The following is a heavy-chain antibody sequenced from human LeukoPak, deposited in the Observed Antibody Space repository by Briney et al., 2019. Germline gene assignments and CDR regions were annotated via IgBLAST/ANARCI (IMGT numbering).Heavy chain of an antibody. Sequence: GASVKVSCKASGYTFTGYYMHWVRQAPGQGLEWMGWINPKSGGTNYAQKFQGRVTMTRDTSINTAYMDLSSLRSDDTAVHYCARDRAILAMDYEFDYWGQGTLVTVSS. J-gene: IGHJ4*02. D-gene: IGHD3-16*01. V-gene: IGHV1-2*02. CDR1: GYTFTGYY. CDR3: ARDRAILAMDYEFDY. CDR2: INPKSGGT.